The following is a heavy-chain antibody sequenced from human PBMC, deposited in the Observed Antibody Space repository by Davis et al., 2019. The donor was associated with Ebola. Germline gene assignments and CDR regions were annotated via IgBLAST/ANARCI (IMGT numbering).Heavy chain of an antibody. D-gene: IGHD3-16*01. CDR3: ARYCHYTDCSYFDC. V-gene: IGHV1-18*01. CDR1: GYTFTSYG. J-gene: IGHJ4*02. CDR2: ISAYNGNT. Sequence: AASVKVSCKASGYTFTSYGISWVRQAPGQGLEWMGWISAYNGNTNYAQKLQGRVTMTTDTSTSTAYMELRSLRSDDTATYYCARYCHYTDCSYFDCWGQGTMVAVSS.